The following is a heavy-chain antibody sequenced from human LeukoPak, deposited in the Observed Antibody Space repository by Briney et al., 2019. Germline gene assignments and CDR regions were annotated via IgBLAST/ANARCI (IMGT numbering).Heavy chain of an antibody. V-gene: IGHV3-33*01. CDR1: GFTFGSYD. D-gene: IGHD3/OR15-3a*01. J-gene: IGHJ4*02. CDR2: IWYDGSNK. CDR3: ARHKDWTFDY. Sequence: GGSLRLSCAASGFTFGSYDMHCVRQAPGKGLEWVAVIWYDGSNKYYADSVKGRFTISRDISKNTLYLQMNSLRAEDTAVYYCARHKDWTFDYWGQGTLVTVSS.